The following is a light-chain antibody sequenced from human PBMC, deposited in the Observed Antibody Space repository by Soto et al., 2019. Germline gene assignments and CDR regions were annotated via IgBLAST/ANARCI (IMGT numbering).Light chain of an antibody. Sequence: QSVRTQPASVSGSPGQSITISCTGSSSDVGGYDFVSWYQQHPGKVPKLMIYEVSNRPSGVSARFSGSKSGNTASLTISGLQAEDEADYYCSSYTSTSTLLFGGGTKLTVL. CDR2: EVS. J-gene: IGLJ2*01. V-gene: IGLV2-14*01. CDR1: SSDVGGYDF. CDR3: SSYTSTSTLL.